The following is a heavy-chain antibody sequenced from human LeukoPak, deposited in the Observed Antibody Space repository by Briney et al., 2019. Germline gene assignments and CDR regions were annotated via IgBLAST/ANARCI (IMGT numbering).Heavy chain of an antibody. J-gene: IGHJ3*02. Sequence: PGGSLRLSCAASGFTFSNYKMNWVRQAPGKGLEWVSYITTSGSARYYADSVKGRFTISRDNAKNSLYLQLNSLRAEDTAVYYCAREDPDAFDIWGQGTMVTVSS. V-gene: IGHV3-48*03. CDR3: AREDPDAFDI. CDR1: GFTFSNYK. CDR2: ITTSGSAR.